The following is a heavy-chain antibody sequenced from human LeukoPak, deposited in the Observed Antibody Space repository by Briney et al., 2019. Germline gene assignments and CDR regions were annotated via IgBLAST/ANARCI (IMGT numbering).Heavy chain of an antibody. CDR2: INHSGST. V-gene: IGHV4-34*01. CDR3: ARATGYSSRWYEDY. D-gene: IGHD6-19*01. Sequence: SETLSLTCAVYGGSFSCYYCSWIRQSPGKGLEWIGEINHSGSTNYNPSLKSRVTISVVTSKNQFSLKLSSVTAADTAVYYCARATGYSSRWYEDYWDQGTLVTVSS. J-gene: IGHJ4*02. CDR1: GGSFSCYY.